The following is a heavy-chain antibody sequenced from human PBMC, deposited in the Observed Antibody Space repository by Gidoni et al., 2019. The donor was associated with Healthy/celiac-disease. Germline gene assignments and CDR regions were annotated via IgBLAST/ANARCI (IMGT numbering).Heavy chain of an antibody. Sequence: EVQLLESGGGLVQPGGSLRLSCAASGFTFSSYAMGWVRQAPGKGLEWVSAISGSGGRTYYADSVKGRFTISRDNSKNTLYLQMNSLRAEDTAVYYCAKVGIVVVVAAIRYFDYWGQGTLVTVSS. CDR1: GFTFSSYA. CDR3: AKVGIVVVVAAIRYFDY. V-gene: IGHV3-23*01. CDR2: ISGSGGRT. D-gene: IGHD2-15*01. J-gene: IGHJ4*02.